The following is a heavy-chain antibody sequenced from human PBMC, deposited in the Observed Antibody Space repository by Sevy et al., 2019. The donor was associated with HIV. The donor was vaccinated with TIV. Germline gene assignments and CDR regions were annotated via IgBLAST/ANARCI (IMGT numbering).Heavy chain of an antibody. D-gene: IGHD1-26*01. V-gene: IGHV3-7*03. CDR3: VRDKEVGASILDA. CDR1: GFNFRNFW. CDR2: IKQDGSEA. J-gene: IGHJ5*02. Sequence: GGSLRLSCVASGFNFRNFWMSWVCQAPGKGLECVADIKQDGSEAYYVDSVKGRFTISRDNAKNSLYLQMNSLRDEDTAMYFCVRDKEVGASILDAWGQGTPVTISS.